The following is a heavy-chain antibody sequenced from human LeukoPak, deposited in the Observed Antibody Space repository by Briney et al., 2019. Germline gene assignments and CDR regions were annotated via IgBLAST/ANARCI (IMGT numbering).Heavy chain of an antibody. J-gene: IGHJ3*02. D-gene: IGHD4-11*01. CDR3: AKDFHTVTAYAFDI. Sequence: GGSLTLSCAASGFTYRSYGMHWVRQAPGKGLEWVAVIWYDGSNKYYADSVKGRFTISRDNSKNTLYLQMNSLRAEDTAVYYCAKDFHTVTAYAFDIWGQGTMVTVSS. V-gene: IGHV3-33*06. CDR2: IWYDGSNK. CDR1: GFTYRSYG.